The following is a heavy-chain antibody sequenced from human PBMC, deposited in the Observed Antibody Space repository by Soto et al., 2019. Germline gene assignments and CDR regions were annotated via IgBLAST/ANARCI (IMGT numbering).Heavy chain of an antibody. D-gene: IGHD6-6*01. CDR1: GGSISSYY. V-gene: IGHV4-59*01. CDR3: ARHIVRSSSPIFSRFDP. Sequence: SETLSLTCTVSGGSISSYYWSWIRQPPGKGLEWIGYIYYSGSTNYNPSLKSRVTISVDTSKNQFSLKLSSVTAADTAVYYCARHIVRSSSPIFSRFDPWGQGTLVTV. J-gene: IGHJ5*02. CDR2: IYYSGST.